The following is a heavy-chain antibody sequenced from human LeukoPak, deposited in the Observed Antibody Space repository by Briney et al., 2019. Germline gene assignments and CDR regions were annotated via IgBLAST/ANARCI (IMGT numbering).Heavy chain of an antibody. Sequence: AASVKVSCKASGYTFTGYYMHWVRQAPGQGLEWMGWINPNSGGTNYAQKFQGRVTMTRDTSISTAYMELSRLRSDDTAVYYCARTRPRGYYDSSGYLDYWGQGTLVTVSS. J-gene: IGHJ4*02. CDR3: ARTRPRGYYDSSGYLDY. CDR1: GYTFTGYY. V-gene: IGHV1-2*02. CDR2: INPNSGGT. D-gene: IGHD3-22*01.